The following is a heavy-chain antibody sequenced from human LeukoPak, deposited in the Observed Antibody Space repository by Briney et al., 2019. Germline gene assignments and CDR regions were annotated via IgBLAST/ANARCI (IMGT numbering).Heavy chain of an antibody. D-gene: IGHD3/OR15-3a*01. CDR3: ARDRTGYPLD. Sequence: SETLSLTCTVSGGSISSYYWSWIRQPPGKGLEWIGYIYYSGSTNYNPSLKSRVTISVDTSKNQFSLRLSSVTAADTAVYYYARDRTGYPLDWGQGTLVTVSS. J-gene: IGHJ4*02. CDR2: IYYSGST. V-gene: IGHV4-59*12. CDR1: GGSISSYY.